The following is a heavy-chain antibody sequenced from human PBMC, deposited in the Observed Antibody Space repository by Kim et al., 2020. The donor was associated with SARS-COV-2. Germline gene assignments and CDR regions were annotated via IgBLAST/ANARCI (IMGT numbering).Heavy chain of an antibody. J-gene: IGHJ4*02. Sequence: KYSQKFQGRVTITRETSANTAYMELSSLRSEDTAVYYCARGAEQWLELNSWGQGTLVTVSS. V-gene: IGHV1-3*01. CDR3: ARGAEQWLELNS. D-gene: IGHD6-19*01.